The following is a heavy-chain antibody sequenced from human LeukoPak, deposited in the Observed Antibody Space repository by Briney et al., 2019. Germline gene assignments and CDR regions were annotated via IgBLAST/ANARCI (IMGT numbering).Heavy chain of an antibody. CDR2: IAISGGT. CDR3: ASRNVDAAMPPRY. Sequence: GGSLRLSCAASGFTFSSYAMSWVRQAPGKGLEWVSAIAISGGTYYAASVKGRFTISRDISKNTLNLQMNSLRVEDTAVYYCASRNVDAAMPPRYWGQGTLVTVSS. J-gene: IGHJ4*02. CDR1: GFTFSSYA. D-gene: IGHD2-2*01. V-gene: IGHV3-23*01.